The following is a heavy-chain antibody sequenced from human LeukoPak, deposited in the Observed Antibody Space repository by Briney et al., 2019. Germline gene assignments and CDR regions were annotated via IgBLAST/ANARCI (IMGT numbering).Heavy chain of an antibody. V-gene: IGHV3-23*01. Sequence: GGSLRLSCAASGFTFRSYAMSWVRQAPGNGLEWVSAIGGSDGKTYYADSVKGRFTISRDNSKNTLYLQMNSLRAEDTASYYCAKEAHYPHMGTYLVTIDSWGQGTLVTVSS. J-gene: IGHJ4*02. CDR1: GFTFRSYA. CDR3: AKEAHYPHMGTYLVTIDS. D-gene: IGHD3-9*01. CDR2: IGGSDGKT.